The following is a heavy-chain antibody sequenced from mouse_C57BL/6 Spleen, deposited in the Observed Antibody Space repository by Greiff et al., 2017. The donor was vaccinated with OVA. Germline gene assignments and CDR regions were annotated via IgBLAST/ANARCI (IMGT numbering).Heavy chain of an antibody. J-gene: IGHJ3*01. CDR3: ARTGITTVVATKAWCAY. CDR1: GFTFSDYG. D-gene: IGHD1-1*01. V-gene: IGHV5-17*01. CDR2: ISSGSSTI. Sequence: EVQRVESGGGLVKPGGSLKLSCAASGFTFSDYGMHWVRQAPEKGLAWVAYISSGSSTIYYADTVQGRFTISSDNDKNPLFLQMTSLRSEDTAMYYCARTGITTVVATKAWCAYWGQGTLVTVSA.